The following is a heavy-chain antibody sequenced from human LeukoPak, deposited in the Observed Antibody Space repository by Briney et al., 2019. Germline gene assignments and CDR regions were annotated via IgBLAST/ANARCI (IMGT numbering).Heavy chain of an antibody. D-gene: IGHD3-10*01. J-gene: IGHJ6*04. CDR2: LGGGGINT. CDR1: GFTFSNFA. Sequence: PGGSLRLSCAASGFTFSNFAMSWVRQPPGKGLEWVSTLGGGGINTYYADSVKGRFTISRDNSKNTLYLHMNSLRAEDTAVYYCAKDRGQIYYNDSMDVWGKGTTVTVSS. CDR3: AKDRGQIYYNDSMDV. V-gene: IGHV3-23*01.